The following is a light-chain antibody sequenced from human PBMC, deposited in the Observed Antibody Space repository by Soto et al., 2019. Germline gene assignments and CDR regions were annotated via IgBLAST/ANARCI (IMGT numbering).Light chain of an antibody. V-gene: IGKV1-27*01. J-gene: IGKJ1*01. Sequence: DIEITHPPSSACASVGDRVTITCRASQDISVWLAWYQQKPGKAPKLLIYAASTLQSGVPSRFSGSGSGTDFTLTISSLQPEDVATYYCQKYNSAPRTFGQGTKVDIK. CDR3: QKYNSAPRT. CDR1: QDISVW. CDR2: AAS.